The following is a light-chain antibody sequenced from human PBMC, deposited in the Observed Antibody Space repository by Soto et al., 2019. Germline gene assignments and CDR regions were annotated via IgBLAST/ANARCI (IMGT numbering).Light chain of an antibody. CDR3: QQRNSWPPVT. CDR2: GAF. V-gene: IGKV3-11*01. CDR1: PSVTNS. Sequence: IVWTQSPGTLSLSPGERATLSCRASPSVTNSLAWYQQKPGQAPRLVIDGAFNRATGIPARFSASESGTDFTLTISGLDPEDFAVYYCQQRNSWPPVTFGQGTRLEI. J-gene: IGKJ5*01.